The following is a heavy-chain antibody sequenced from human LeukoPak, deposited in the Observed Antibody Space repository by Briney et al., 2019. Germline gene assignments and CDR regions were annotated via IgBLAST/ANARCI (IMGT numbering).Heavy chain of an antibody. CDR2: VNLSGGST. V-gene: IGHV1-46*01. J-gene: IGHJ5*02. D-gene: IGHD1-26*01. CDR1: GYSFTSHY. CDR3: ARAHSGNYREDWFDP. Sequence: ASVKVSCKASGYSFTSHYMNWVRQAPGQGLEWLGVVNLSGGSTAYAQKFQGRVTMTWDMSTSTVYMELGSLRSEDTAVYYCARAHSGNYREDWFDPWGQGTLVTVSS.